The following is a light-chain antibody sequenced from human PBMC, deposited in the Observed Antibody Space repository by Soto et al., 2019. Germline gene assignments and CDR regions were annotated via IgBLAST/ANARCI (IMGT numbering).Light chain of an antibody. CDR2: GAS. CDR1: QGIGNSY. Sequence: EIVLTQSPGTLSLSPGERATLSCRASQGIGNSYLAWYQQKPGQAPRLLIHGASSRATGIPDRFSGSGSGTDFTLTISRLEPEDFAVYYCQQYDSSPRTFGQGTKVDIK. J-gene: IGKJ1*01. V-gene: IGKV3-20*01. CDR3: QQYDSSPRT.